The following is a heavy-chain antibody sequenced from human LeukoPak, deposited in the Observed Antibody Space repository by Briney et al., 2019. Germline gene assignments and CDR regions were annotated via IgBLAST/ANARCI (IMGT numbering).Heavy chain of an antibody. J-gene: IGHJ4*02. CDR1: GFSLRTSGVG. CDR2: IYWDDDK. V-gene: IGHV2-5*02. CDR3: AHMAADIVATTLQNYFDY. Sequence: SGPTLVKPTQTLTLTCTFSGFSLRTSGVGVGWIRQPPGKALEWLPLIYWDDDKRYSPSLKSRLTITKDTSKNQVVLTMTNMDPVDTATYYCAHMAADIVATTLQNYFDYWGQGTLVTVSS. D-gene: IGHD5-12*01.